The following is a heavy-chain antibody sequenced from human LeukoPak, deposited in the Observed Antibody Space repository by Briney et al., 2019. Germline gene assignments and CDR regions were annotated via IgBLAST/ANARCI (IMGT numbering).Heavy chain of an antibody. Sequence: SETLSLTCTVSDDSISDYYRGWIRQTPGKGLEWIGYFYNSGRSTYNPSLKSRVSISVDTSKNQFSLRLNSVILADTAVYYCTRGAGWLIDDGGQGILVTVSS. D-gene: IGHD3-16*01. J-gene: IGHJ4*02. CDR3: TRGAGWLIDD. V-gene: IGHV4-59*01. CDR1: DDSISDYY. CDR2: FYNSGRS.